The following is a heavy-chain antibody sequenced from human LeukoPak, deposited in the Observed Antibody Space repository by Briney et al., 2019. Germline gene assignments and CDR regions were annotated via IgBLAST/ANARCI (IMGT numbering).Heavy chain of an antibody. J-gene: IGHJ4*02. V-gene: IGHV3-9*01. CDR3: AKGEMATGFDY. D-gene: IGHD5-24*01. Sequence: GRSLRLSCAASGFTFDDYAMHWVRQAPGKGLAWVSGISWNSGSIGYADSVKGRFTISRDNAKNSLYLQMNSLRAEDTALYYCAKGEMATGFDYWGQGTLVTVSS. CDR2: ISWNSGSI. CDR1: GFTFDDYA.